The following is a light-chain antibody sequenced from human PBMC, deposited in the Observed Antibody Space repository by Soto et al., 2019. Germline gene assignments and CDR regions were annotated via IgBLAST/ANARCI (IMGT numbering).Light chain of an antibody. CDR1: QSVSSNF. J-gene: IGKJ1*01. CDR2: GAS. V-gene: IGKV3-20*01. Sequence: EIVLTQSPGTLSLSPGERATVSCRASQSVSSNFFAWYQQKPGQAPRLLLYGASSRATGIPDRFSGSGSGTDFSLTISRLEPEDFAVYYCQQYGTTPVTFGQGTKVEI. CDR3: QQYGTTPVT.